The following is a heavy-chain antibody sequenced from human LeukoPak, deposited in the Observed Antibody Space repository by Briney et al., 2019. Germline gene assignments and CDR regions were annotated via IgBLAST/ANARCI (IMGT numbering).Heavy chain of an antibody. D-gene: IGHD3-10*01. CDR1: GFTFSSYA. Sequence: GSLRLSCAASGFTFSSYAMSWIRQPPGKGLEWIGSIYYSGSTYYNPSLKSRVTISVDTSKNQFSLKLSSVTAADTAVYYCARHPGSGSYYRGWFDPWGQGTLVTVSS. CDR2: IYYSGST. J-gene: IGHJ5*02. V-gene: IGHV4-39*01. CDR3: ARHPGSGSYYRGWFDP.